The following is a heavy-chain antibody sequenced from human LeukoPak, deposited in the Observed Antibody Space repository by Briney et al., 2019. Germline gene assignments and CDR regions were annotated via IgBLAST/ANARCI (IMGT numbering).Heavy chain of an antibody. CDR3: ARAKPDPGSYAFDT. V-gene: IGHV3-23*01. Sequence: HPGGSLRLSCAASGFTFSSYGMSWVRQAPGKGLEWASAISGSGGSTYYADSVKGRFTISRDNSKNTLYLQMNSLRAEDTAVYYCARAKPDPGSYAFDTWGQGTMVTVSS. CDR2: ISGSGGST. D-gene: IGHD1-14*01. CDR1: GFTFSSYG. J-gene: IGHJ3*02.